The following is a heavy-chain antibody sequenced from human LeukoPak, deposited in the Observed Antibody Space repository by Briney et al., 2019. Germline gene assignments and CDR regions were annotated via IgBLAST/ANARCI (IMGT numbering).Heavy chain of an antibody. Sequence: GESLKISCKGSGYSLTSYWIGWVRQVPVKGLVWMGIIYPDYSDTRYSPSFQGQVTISADKSISTAYLQWSSLKASDTAMYYCARPRESMVVGAFDIWGQGTMVTVSS. CDR1: GYSLTSYW. CDR2: IYPDYSDT. D-gene: IGHD2-15*01. J-gene: IGHJ3*02. V-gene: IGHV5-51*01. CDR3: ARPRESMVVGAFDI.